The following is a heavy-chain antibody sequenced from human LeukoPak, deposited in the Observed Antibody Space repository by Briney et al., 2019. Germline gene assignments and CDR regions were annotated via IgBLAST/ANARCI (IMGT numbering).Heavy chain of an antibody. V-gene: IGHV3-33*01. CDR1: GFTFSSYG. J-gene: IGHJ3*02. CDR2: IWYDGSNK. D-gene: IGHD6-19*01. Sequence: GGSLRLSCAASGFTFSSYGMHWVRQAPGKGLEWVAVIWYDGSNKYYADSVKGRFTISRDNSKNTLYLQMNSLGAEDTAVYYCARDSPVAGAFDIWGQGTMVTVSS. CDR3: ARDSPVAGAFDI.